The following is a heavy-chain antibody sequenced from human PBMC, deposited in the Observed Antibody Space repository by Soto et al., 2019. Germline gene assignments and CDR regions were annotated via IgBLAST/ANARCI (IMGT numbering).Heavy chain of an antibody. CDR1: GAFISRGGYY. Sequence: PSETLSLTCNVSGAFISRGGYYWSWIRQLPGKGLEWIGYVNYDGRTNYNPSLQSRLTMSVDRSKNQFSLKLRSVTAADTAVYYCARVDPGHSGIGDYWGPGNLVTVSS. CDR3: ARVDPGHSGIGDY. J-gene: IGHJ4*02. V-gene: IGHV4-31*03. CDR2: VNYDGRT. D-gene: IGHD6-25*01.